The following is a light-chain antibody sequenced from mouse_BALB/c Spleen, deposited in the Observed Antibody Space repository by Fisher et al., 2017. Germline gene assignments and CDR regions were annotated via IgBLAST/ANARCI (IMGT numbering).Light chain of an antibody. J-gene: IGKJ4*01. V-gene: IGKV4-50*01. CDR2: YTS. CDR1: SSVNY. CDR3: HQWSSYPPT. Sequence: DIVMTQSTAIMSASLGEKVTMSCRASSSVNYMYWYQQKSDASPKLWIYYTSNLASGVPARFSGSGSGTSYSLTISSMEAEDAASYFCHQWSSYPPTFGSGTKLEIK.